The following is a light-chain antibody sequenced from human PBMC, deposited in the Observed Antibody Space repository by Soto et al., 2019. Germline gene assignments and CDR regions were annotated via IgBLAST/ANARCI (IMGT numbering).Light chain of an antibody. J-gene: IGKJ5*01. CDR2: AAS. Sequence: DIQMTQSPSSLSASVGDRVTISCRTSQDIRNDLGWYQQKPGKAPKRLIYAASTLQSGVPSRFSGGGSGTDFTLTISCLQSEDFATYYCQQYYSYPLVFGLGTRLDIK. CDR3: QQYYSYPLV. CDR1: QDIRND. V-gene: IGKV1-17*01.